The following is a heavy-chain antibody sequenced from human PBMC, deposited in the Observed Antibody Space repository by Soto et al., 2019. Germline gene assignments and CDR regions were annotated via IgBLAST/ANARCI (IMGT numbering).Heavy chain of an antibody. CDR2: ISLNSGIL. CDR1: GFTVDDYA. CDR3: AKGSPRPYYHYYYMDV. Sequence: GGSLRLSCAASGFTVDDYAMHWVRQTPGKDLEWVSGISLNSGILGYADSVKGRFTVSRDNAKNSLYLQMNSLRPEDTALYYCAKGSPRPYYHYYYMDVWGQGTTVTVSS. V-gene: IGHV3-9*01. J-gene: IGHJ6*03.